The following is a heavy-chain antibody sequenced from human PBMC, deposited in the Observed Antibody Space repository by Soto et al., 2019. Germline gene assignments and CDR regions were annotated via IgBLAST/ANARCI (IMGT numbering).Heavy chain of an antibody. CDR1: DGSISTYDW. V-gene: IGHV4-4*02. CDR3: ATGNVDSMLEY. Sequence: QVQLHESGPGLVKPSENLYLTCVVSDGSISTYDWWTWVRQPPGKGLEWIGKMVHWWGADYSPSLRSGVTISADSSKNHTSRSLTAVTAADTAVYYCATGNVDSMLEYWGQGTQVAVSS. J-gene: IGHJ4*02. CDR2: MVHWWGA. D-gene: IGHD3-3*01.